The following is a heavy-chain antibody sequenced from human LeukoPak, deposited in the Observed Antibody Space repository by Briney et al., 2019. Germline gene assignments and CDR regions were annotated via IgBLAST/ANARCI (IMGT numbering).Heavy chain of an antibody. CDR1: GGSFSGYY. CDR3: ARVTMIVVVNWFDP. D-gene: IGHD3-22*01. Sequence: KASKTLSLTCAVYGGSFSGYYWSWIRQPPGKGLEWIGEINHSGSTNYNPSLKSRVTISVDTSKNQFSLKLSSVTAADTAVYYCARVTMIVVVNWFDPWGQGTLVTVSS. CDR2: INHSGST. V-gene: IGHV4-34*01. J-gene: IGHJ5*02.